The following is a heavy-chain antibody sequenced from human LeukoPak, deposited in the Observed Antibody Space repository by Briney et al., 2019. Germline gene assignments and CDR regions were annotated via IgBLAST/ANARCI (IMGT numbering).Heavy chain of an antibody. CDR1: GYTFTGYY. CDR2: ISAYNGNT. D-gene: IGHD3-22*01. Sequence: ASVKVSCKASGYTFTGYYMHWVRQAPGQGLEWMGWISAYNGNTNYAQKLQGRVTMTTDTSTSTAYMELRSLRSDDTAVYYCARDYYYDSSGYPHPPLGYWGQGTLVTVSS. V-gene: IGHV1-18*04. CDR3: ARDYYYDSSGYPHPPLGY. J-gene: IGHJ4*02.